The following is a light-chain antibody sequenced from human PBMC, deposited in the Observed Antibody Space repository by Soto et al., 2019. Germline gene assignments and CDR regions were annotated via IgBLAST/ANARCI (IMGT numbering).Light chain of an antibody. J-gene: IGLJ2*01. V-gene: IGLV1-40*01. CDR2: GNR. CDR3: QSYDSSLSGSKVV. CDR1: SSNIGAGYD. Sequence: QLVLTQPPSVSGAPGQRVTISCTGSSSNIGAGYDVHWYQQLPGTAPKLVIYGNRNRPSGVPDRFSGSKSGTSASLAITGLQAEDEADYYCQSYDSSLSGSKVVFGGGTQLTVL.